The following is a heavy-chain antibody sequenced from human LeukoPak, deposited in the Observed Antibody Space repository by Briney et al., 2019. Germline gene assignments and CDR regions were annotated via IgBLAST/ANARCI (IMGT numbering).Heavy chain of an antibody. CDR1: GFTFSSYW. Sequence: GGSLRLSCAASGFTFSSYWMHWVRHAPGKGRVWVSRINSDGSSTSYADSVKGRFTISRDNAKKTPYVQMNSLRAEDRSVYYGARDEKVVPAAIFYYGMDVWGKGTTVTVSS. CDR3: ARDEKVVPAAIFYYGMDV. CDR2: INSDGSST. V-gene: IGHV3-74*01. J-gene: IGHJ6*04. D-gene: IGHD2-2*01.